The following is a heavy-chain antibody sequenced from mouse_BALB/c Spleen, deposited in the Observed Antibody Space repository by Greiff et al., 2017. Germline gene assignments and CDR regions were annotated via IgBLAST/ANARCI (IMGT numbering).Heavy chain of an antibody. D-gene: IGHD1-1*01. CDR3: ARSPYGSSYFDY. V-gene: IGHV3-8*02. CDR1: GDSITSGY. Sequence: EVKLVESGPSLVKPSQTLSLTCSVTGDSITSGYWNWIRKFPGNKLEYMGYISYSGSTYYNPSLKSRISITRDTSKNQYYLQLNSVTTEDTATYYCARSPYGSSYFDYWGQGTTLTVSS. J-gene: IGHJ2*01. CDR2: ISYSGST.